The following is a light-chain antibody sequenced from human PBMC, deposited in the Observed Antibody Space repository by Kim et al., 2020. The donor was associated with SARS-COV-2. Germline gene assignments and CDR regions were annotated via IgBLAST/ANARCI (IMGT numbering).Light chain of an antibody. V-gene: IGLV2-14*03. Sequence: SVTNSCAGTSSDVGGYNYVSWYQQHPGKAPKLMIYDVSNRPSGVSNRFSGSKSGNTASLTISGLQAEDEADYYCSSYTSSSTVVFGGGTKLTVL. CDR2: DVS. CDR1: SSDVGGYNY. J-gene: IGLJ2*01. CDR3: SSYTSSSTVV.